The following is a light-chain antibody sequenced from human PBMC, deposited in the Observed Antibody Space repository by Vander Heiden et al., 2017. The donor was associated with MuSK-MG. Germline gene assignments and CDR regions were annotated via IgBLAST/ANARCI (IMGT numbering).Light chain of an antibody. CDR2: AAS. CDR3: QQSVSPPFT. V-gene: IGKV1-39*01. Sequence: DIQVTQSPPSLSASVGDRVAITCRAGQSISTYLNWYQQRPGKPPKLLIYAASNLQSGVPSRFSGSGSGTDFTLTISRLQSEDYATYYCQQSVSPPFTFGPGTTVDFK. J-gene: IGKJ3*01. CDR1: QSISTY.